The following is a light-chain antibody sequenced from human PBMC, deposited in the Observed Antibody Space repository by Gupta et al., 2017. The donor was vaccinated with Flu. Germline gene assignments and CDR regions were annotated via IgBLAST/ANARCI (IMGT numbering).Light chain of an antibody. CDR1: QSLVHNNGNTY. Sequence: VTLGQPASISCKSSQSLVHNNGNTYLHWFQHRPGQSPRRLIYKVSNRDSGVPDRFSGSGSDTDFTLNISRMEADDVGVYYCRQGKCWPYAFGQGTKMDI. CDR3: RQGKCWPYA. CDR2: KVS. V-gene: IGKV2-30*02. J-gene: IGKJ2*01.